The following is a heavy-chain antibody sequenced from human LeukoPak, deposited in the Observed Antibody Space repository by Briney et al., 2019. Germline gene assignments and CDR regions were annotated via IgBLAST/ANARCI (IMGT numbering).Heavy chain of an antibody. V-gene: IGHV1-18*01. CDR1: GYTFTSYG. J-gene: IGHJ6*02. CDR3: AREGIGYYYYGMDV. Sequence: ASVKVSCKASGYTFTSYGISWVRQAPGQGLEWMGWISAYNGNTNYAQKLQGRVTMTTDTSTSTAYMELRSLGSDDTAVYYCAREGIGYYYYGMDVWGQGTTVTVSS. CDR2: ISAYNGNT.